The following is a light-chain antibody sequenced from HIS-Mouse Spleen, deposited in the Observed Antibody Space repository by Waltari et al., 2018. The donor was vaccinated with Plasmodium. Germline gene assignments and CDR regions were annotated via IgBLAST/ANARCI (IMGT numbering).Light chain of an antibody. J-gene: IGLJ2*01. V-gene: IGLV2-11*01. CDR2: DVS. Sequence: QSALTQPRSVSGSPGQSVTISCTGTSSDVGGYNYVSWYQQHPGKAPKLMIYDVSKRPAGVPDRFSGSKSVNTASLTLSVLQAEDEADYYCCSYAGSYTLVFGGGTKLTVL. CDR3: CSYAGSYTLV. CDR1: SSDVGGYNY.